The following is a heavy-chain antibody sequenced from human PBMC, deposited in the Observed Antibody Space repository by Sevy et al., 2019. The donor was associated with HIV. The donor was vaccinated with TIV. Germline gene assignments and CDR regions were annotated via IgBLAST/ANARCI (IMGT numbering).Heavy chain of an antibody. J-gene: IGHJ5*02. CDR2: IYYSGST. CDR3: ARHFQSSSSWYWFDP. Sequence: GSLRLSCAASGFTFSSYEMNWVRQAPGKGLEWIGSIYYSGSTYYNPSLKSRVTISVDTSKNQFSLKLSSVTAADTAVYYCARHFQSSSSWYWFDPWGQGTLVTVSS. CDR1: GFTFSSYE. D-gene: IGHD6-13*01. V-gene: IGHV4-39*01.